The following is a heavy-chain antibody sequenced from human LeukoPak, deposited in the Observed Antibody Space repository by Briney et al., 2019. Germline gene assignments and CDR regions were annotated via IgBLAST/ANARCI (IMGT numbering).Heavy chain of an antibody. CDR2: INHSGST. Sequence: PSQTLSLTCSVYGGSFSGYYWSWIRQPPGKGLEWIGEINHSGSTNYNPSLKSRVTISVDTSKNQFSLKLSSVTAADTAVYYCARTELGGNQDYWGQGTLVTVSS. CDR3: ARTELGGNQDY. V-gene: IGHV4-34*01. J-gene: IGHJ4*02. CDR1: GGSFSGYY. D-gene: IGHD4-23*01.